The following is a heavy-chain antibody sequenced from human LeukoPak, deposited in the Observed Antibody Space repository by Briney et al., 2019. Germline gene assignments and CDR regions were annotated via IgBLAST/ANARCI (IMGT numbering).Heavy chain of an antibody. J-gene: IGHJ4*02. CDR1: GYTLTELS. V-gene: IGHV1-24*01. Sequence: PGASVKVSCTVSGYTLTELSMHWVRQAPGKGLEWMGGFDPEDGETIYAQKFQGRVTMTEDTSTDTAYMELSSLRSEDTAVYYCATRQPVTYYYGSGSFLTHFDYWGQGTLVTVSS. D-gene: IGHD3-10*01. CDR2: FDPEDGET. CDR3: ATRQPVTYYYGSGSFLTHFDY.